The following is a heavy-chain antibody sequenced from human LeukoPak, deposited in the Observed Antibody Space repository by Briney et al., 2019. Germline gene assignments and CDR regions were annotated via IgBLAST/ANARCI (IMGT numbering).Heavy chain of an antibody. J-gene: IGHJ4*02. D-gene: IGHD1-26*01. CDR1: GFTFSSYS. Sequence: GGSLRLSCAASGFTFSSYSMNWVRQAPGKGLEWVSYISSSSSTIYYADSVKGRFTISRDNAKNSLYLRMNSLRAEDTAVYYCARVSRELHTDHLDYWGQGTLVTVSS. CDR2: ISSSSSTI. V-gene: IGHV3-48*01. CDR3: ARVSRELHTDHLDY.